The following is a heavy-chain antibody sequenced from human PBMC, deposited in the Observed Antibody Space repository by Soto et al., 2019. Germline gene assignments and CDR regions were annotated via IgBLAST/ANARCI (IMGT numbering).Heavy chain of an antibody. CDR3: ATGRGAGGPLDY. Sequence: DVQLLESGGGLVQPEGSLRLSCAASGFTFSSYAMGWVRQGPGKGLEWVAVVSIGGSTHYADSVRGRFTISRDNYKTKLSMQMRSLTGEGTAVNFCATGRGAGGPLDYWGQGALVTVSS. CDR1: GFTFSSYA. V-gene: IGHV3-23*01. CDR2: VSIGGST. D-gene: IGHD2-15*01. J-gene: IGHJ4*02.